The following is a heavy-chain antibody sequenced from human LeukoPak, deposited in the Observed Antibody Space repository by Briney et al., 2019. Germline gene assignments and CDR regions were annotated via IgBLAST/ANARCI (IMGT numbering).Heavy chain of an antibody. Sequence: SETLSLTCTVSGYSISSGYYWGWIRQPPGKGLEWIGSIYHSGSTNYNPSLKSRVTISVDTSKNQFSLKLSSVTAADTAVYYCASASPDFPNDAFDIWGQGTMVTVSS. V-gene: IGHV4-38-2*02. J-gene: IGHJ3*02. CDR2: IYHSGST. CDR1: GYSISSGYY. D-gene: IGHD3/OR15-3a*01. CDR3: ASASPDFPNDAFDI.